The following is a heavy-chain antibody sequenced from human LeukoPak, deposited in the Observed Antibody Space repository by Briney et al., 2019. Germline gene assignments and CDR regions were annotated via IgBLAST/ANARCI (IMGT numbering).Heavy chain of an antibody. CDR3: ARDVELRPYYYYMDV. CDR2: IRYDGSNK. CDR1: GFTFSSYG. V-gene: IGHV3-30*02. D-gene: IGHD1-7*01. Sequence: PGGALRLSCAASGFTFSSYGMHWVRQAPGKGLEGVAFIRYDGSNKYYADSVKGRFTISRDNSKNTLYLQMNSLRAEDTAVYYCARDVELRPYYYYMDVWGKGTTVTVSS. J-gene: IGHJ6*03.